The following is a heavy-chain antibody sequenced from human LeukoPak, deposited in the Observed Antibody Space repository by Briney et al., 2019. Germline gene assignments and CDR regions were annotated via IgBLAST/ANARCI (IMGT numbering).Heavy chain of an antibody. Sequence: GGSLRLSCAASGFTFSSYGMHWVRQAPGKGLEWVAVIWYDGSNKYYADSVKGRFTISRDNSKNTLYLQMNSLRAEDTAVYYCASETYYGDYFDYWGQGTLVTVSS. J-gene: IGHJ4*02. CDR1: GFTFSSYG. D-gene: IGHD4-17*01. CDR2: IWYDGSNK. V-gene: IGHV3-33*01. CDR3: ASETYYGDYFDY.